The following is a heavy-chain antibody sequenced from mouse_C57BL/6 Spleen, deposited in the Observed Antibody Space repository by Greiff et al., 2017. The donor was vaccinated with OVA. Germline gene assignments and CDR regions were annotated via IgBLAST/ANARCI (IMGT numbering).Heavy chain of an antibody. Sequence: EVKVVESGGDLVKPGGSLKLSCAASGFTFSSYGMSWVRQTPDKRLEWVATISSGGSYTYYPDSVKGRFTISRDNAKNTLYLQMSSLKSEDTAMYDCARQGTGSYFDYWGQGTTLTVSS. CDR2: ISSGGSYT. V-gene: IGHV5-6*01. J-gene: IGHJ2*01. CDR1: GFTFSSYG. D-gene: IGHD4-1*01. CDR3: ARQGTGSYFDY.